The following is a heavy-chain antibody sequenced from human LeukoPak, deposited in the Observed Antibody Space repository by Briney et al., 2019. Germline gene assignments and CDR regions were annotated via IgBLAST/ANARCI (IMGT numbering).Heavy chain of an antibody. D-gene: IGHD2-15*01. Sequence: GGSLRLSCAASGFTFSSYAMSWVRQAPGKGLEWVSAISGGGYNTYYADSVKGRFTISRDNSKNTLYLQMNSLRAEDTALYYCAKEGGSSYDYWGQGTLVTVSS. CDR3: AKEGGSSYDY. V-gene: IGHV3-23*01. J-gene: IGHJ4*02. CDR2: ISGGGYNT. CDR1: GFTFSSYA.